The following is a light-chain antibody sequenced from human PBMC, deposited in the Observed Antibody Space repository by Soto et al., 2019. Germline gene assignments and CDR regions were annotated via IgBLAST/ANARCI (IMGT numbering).Light chain of an antibody. CDR2: KAT. J-gene: IGKJ1*01. CDR1: QSISGW. V-gene: IGKV1-5*03. Sequence: DIQMTQSPSTLSAFVGDRVTISCRASQSISGWLAWYQQKPGKAPKLLIYKATSLETGVPSRFSGSGSGTEFNLTISSLQPDISATYYCQQYSTTSWTFGPGTKLEIK. CDR3: QQYSTTSWT.